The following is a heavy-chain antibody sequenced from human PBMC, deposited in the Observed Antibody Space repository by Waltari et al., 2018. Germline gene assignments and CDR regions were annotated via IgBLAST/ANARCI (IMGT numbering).Heavy chain of an antibody. CDR3: ARDPPALVTTVAP. CDR1: GGSFSGYY. V-gene: IGHV4-34*01. J-gene: IGHJ5*02. Sequence: QVQLQQWGAGLLKPSETLSLTCAVYGGSFSGYYWSWIRQPPGKGLEWIGEINHSGSTNYNPSLKSRVTISVDTSKNQFSLKLSSVTAADTAVYYCARDPPALVTTVAPWGQGTLVTVSS. D-gene: IGHD4-4*01. CDR2: INHSGST.